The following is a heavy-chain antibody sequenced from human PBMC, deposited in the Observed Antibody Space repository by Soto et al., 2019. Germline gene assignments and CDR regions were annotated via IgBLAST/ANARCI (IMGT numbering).Heavy chain of an antibody. D-gene: IGHD1-26*01. CDR3: VRDFQWAFDY. CDR1: GFTFSIYS. CDR2: ISNDDI. J-gene: IGHJ4*02. Sequence: PGGSLRLSCAASGFTFSIYSMNGCRQTPGKGLEGGSYISNDDIYYADSGNGRFTVSRDNAKNSLYLQMNSLRAEKTAIYYCVRDFQWAFDYWGQGTLVTVSS. V-gene: IGHV3-48*01.